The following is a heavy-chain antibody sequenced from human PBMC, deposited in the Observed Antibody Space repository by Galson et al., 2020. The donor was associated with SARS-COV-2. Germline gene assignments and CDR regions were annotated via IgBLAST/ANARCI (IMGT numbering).Heavy chain of an antibody. CDR3: TTVDSAYPSGSAFYY. CDR2: ISAGGGAT. Sequence: GESLKISCEASGFTFSNYAMNWVRQAPGKGLEWVSSISAGGGATYYADSVKGRFTISRDNSKNTLFLQMHSLRAEDTAIHYCTTVDSAYPSGSAFYYWGQGTLVTVSS. D-gene: IGHD3-16*01. J-gene: IGHJ4*02. CDR1: GFTFSNYA. V-gene: IGHV3-23*01.